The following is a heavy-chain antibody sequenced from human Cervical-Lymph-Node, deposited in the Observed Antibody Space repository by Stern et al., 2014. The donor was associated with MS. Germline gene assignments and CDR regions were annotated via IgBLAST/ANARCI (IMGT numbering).Heavy chain of an antibody. CDR2: ISGTSAYT. Sequence: VQLVESGGDLVQPGGSLRLSCAASGFTFSSFAMPWVRQAPGKGLEWVAVISGTSAYTHYADAVKGRFTISRDNFRTTLFLQMNSLRAEDTAVDYCAKLVISINVITPHHFDNWGQGTLVTVSS. V-gene: IGHV3-23*04. CDR1: GFTFSSFA. J-gene: IGHJ4*01. D-gene: IGHD3-16*01. CDR3: AKLVISINVITPHHFDN.